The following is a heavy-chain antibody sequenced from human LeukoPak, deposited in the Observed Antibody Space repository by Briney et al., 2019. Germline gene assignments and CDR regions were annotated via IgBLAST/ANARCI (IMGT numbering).Heavy chain of an antibody. V-gene: IGHV3-7*01. CDR3: AGVQSYSFDY. D-gene: IGHD3-10*01. Sequence: PGGSLRLSCAASGFTFSYYWMTWVRQAPGKRLEWVANIKQDGNEKYYVDSVKGRFTISRDNAKNSLYLQMNSLRAEDTAVYYCAGVQSYSFDYWGQGTLITVSS. CDR2: IKQDGNEK. CDR1: GFTFSYYW. J-gene: IGHJ4*02.